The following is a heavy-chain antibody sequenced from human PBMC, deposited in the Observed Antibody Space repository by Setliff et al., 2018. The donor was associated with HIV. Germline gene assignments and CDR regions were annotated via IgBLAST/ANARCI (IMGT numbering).Heavy chain of an antibody. CDR2: IFRSGTT. D-gene: IGHD3-10*01. J-gene: IGHJ5*02. CDR1: GGPFGDYH. CDR3: ARDRHYSGLGSYGP. V-gene: IGHV4-4*07. Sequence: SETLSLTCTLSGGPFGDYHWSWIRKPAGRGLEWIGRIFRSGTTDYKFSLKSRVTISIDTARNQFSLRLTSVTAEDTAVYYCARDRHYSGLGSYGPWGPGTLVTVSS.